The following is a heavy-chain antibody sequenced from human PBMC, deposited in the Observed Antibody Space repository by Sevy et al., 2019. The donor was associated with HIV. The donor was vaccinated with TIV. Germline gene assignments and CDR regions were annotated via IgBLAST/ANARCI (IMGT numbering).Heavy chain of an antibody. Sequence: SETLSLTCTVAGGSVNSGSYYWSWIRQPPGKGLEWIGYIYYGGSTNYNPSLKSRVTISVDTSKNQFSLKLNSVTTADTAVYFCARELTWELPHGDDASDIWGQGTTVTVSS. CDR1: GGSVNSGSYY. J-gene: IGHJ3*02. D-gene: IGHD1-26*01. CDR3: ARELTWELPHGDDASDI. V-gene: IGHV4-61*01. CDR2: IYYGGST.